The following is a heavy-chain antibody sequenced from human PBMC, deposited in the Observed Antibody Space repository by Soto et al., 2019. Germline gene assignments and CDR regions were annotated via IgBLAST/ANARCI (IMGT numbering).Heavy chain of an antibody. CDR3: ARNGLLRYFDWSSIDY. D-gene: IGHD3-9*01. CDR1: GYTFTKYG. Sequence: XSVKVSCQASGYTFTKYGIRWVRQAPGQGLEWMGWIGAYNGNTNYAQKLQGRVTMTTDTSTSTAYMELRSLRSDDTAVYYCARNGLLRYFDWSSIDYWGQGTLVTVSS. J-gene: IGHJ4*02. V-gene: IGHV1-18*04. CDR2: IGAYNGNT.